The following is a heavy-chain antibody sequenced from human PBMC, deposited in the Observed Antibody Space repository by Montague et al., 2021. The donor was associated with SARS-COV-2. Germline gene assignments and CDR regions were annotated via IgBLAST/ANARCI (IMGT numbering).Heavy chain of an antibody. CDR1: GGSISSYY. Sequence: SETLSLTCTVSGGSISSYYWSWIRQPPGKGLEWIGYIYYSGSTNYNPSXXSRVTISVDTSKNQFSLKLSSVTAADTAVYYCARDRRFLEWPGLYYYYGMDVWGQGTTVTVSS. V-gene: IGHV4-59*01. CDR3: ARDRRFLEWPGLYYYYGMDV. CDR2: IYYSGST. J-gene: IGHJ6*02. D-gene: IGHD3-3*01.